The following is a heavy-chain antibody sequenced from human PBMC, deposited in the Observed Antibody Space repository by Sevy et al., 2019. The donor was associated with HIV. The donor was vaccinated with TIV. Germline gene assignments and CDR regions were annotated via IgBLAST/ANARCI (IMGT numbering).Heavy chain of an antibody. Sequence: ASVKVSCKASGYTFTGYYMHWVRQAPGQGLEWMGWINPNSGGTNYAQKFQGRVTMTRDTSISTAYMELSRLRSDDTAVYYCARYRGLLYRMDVWGQGTTVTVSS. CDR2: INPNSGGT. J-gene: IGHJ6*02. CDR3: ARYRGLLYRMDV. D-gene: IGHD3-10*01. V-gene: IGHV1-2*02. CDR1: GYTFTGYY.